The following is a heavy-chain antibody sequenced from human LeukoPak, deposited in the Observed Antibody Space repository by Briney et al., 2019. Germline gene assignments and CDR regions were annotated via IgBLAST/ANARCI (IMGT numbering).Heavy chain of an antibody. Sequence: GRSLRLSCAASGFTFSNYDMHWVRQAPGKGLEWVAVISYDKSDKYCADSVKGRFTISRDNSKNTLYLQMNSLRAEDTAVYYCARDIESGYLDYWGQGTLVTVSS. D-gene: IGHD3-16*02. CDR1: GFTFSNYD. CDR3: ARDIESGYLDY. V-gene: IGHV3-33*01. J-gene: IGHJ4*02. CDR2: ISYDKSDK.